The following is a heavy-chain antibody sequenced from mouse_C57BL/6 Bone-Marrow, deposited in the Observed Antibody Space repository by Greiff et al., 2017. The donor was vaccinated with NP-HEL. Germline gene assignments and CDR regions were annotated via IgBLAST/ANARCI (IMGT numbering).Heavy chain of an antibody. D-gene: IGHD2-2*01. V-gene: IGHV3-8*01. J-gene: IGHJ4*01. CDR1: GYSITSDY. Sequence: EVQLQESGPGLAKPSQTLSLTCSVTGYSITSDYWNWIRKFPGNKLEYMGYISYSGSTYHNPSLKSRISITRETSKNQYYLQLNSVTTEDTATYYCARSPLWLRRNYYAMAYWGQGTSVTVSS. CDR3: ARSPLWLRRNYYAMAY. CDR2: ISYSGST.